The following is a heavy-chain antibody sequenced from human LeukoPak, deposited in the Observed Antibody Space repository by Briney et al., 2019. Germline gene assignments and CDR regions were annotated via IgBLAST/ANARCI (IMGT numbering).Heavy chain of an antibody. CDR1: GFTFSDYY. Sequence: PGGSLRLSCAASGFTFSDYYMSWIRQAPGKGLEWVSYISSSGSTIYYADSVKGRFTISRDNAKNSLYLQMNSLRAEDTAVYYCARSAVRGVTKPHYGMDVWGQGTTVTVSS. D-gene: IGHD3-10*01. CDR3: ARSAVRGVTKPHYGMDV. J-gene: IGHJ6*02. V-gene: IGHV3-11*01. CDR2: ISSSGSTI.